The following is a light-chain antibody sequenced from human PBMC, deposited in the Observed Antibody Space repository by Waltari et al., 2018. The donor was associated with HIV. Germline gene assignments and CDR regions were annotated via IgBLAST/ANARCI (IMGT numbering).Light chain of an antibody. Sequence: DIQMTQSPSALSASVGDRVTITCRASQSITNWLAWYQQKPGKAPKLLIYKASSLESGVPSRFRGSGSGTQFTLTISSLQPDDFATYYCQQYNNYPRTFGQGTKVEIK. V-gene: IGKV1-5*03. CDR3: QQYNNYPRT. CDR1: QSITNW. CDR2: KAS. J-gene: IGKJ1*01.